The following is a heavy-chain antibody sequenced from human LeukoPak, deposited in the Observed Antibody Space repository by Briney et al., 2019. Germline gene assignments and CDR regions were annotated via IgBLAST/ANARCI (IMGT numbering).Heavy chain of an antibody. CDR2: INHSGST. Sequence: SETLSLTCAVYGGSFSGYYWSWIRQPPGKGLEWIGEINHSGSTNYNPSLKSRVTISVDTSKNQFSLKLSSVTAADTAVYYCARDRCSGGSCYPHGMDVWGQGTTVTVSS. D-gene: IGHD2-15*01. V-gene: IGHV4-34*01. CDR3: ARDRCSGGSCYPHGMDV. J-gene: IGHJ6*02. CDR1: GGSFSGYY.